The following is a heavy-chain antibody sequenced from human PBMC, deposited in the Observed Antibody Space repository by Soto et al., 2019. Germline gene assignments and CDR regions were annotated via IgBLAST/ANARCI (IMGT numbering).Heavy chain of an antibody. CDR3: AKERGYCSGGSCYTKGFKLRDAFDI. CDR2: ISWNSGSI. J-gene: IGHJ3*02. Sequence: GGSLRLSCAASGFTFDDYAMHWVRQAPGKGLEWVSGISWNSGSIGYADSVKGRFTISRDNAKNSLYLQMNSLRAEDTALYYCAKERGYCSGGSCYTKGFKLRDAFDIWGQGTMVTVSS. D-gene: IGHD2-15*01. CDR1: GFTFDDYA. V-gene: IGHV3-9*01.